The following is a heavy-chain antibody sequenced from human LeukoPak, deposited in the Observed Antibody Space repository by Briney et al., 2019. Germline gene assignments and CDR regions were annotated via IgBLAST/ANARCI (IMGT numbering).Heavy chain of an antibody. CDR1: GGSISSGGYY. Sequence: SETLSLTCTVSGGSISSGGYYWTWIRRHPGKGLEWIGYIYYSGSTDYNPSLMSRLTISLERSKNQFSLKLTSVTAADTAVYYCARAPDFDAFDIWGQGTKVTVSS. D-gene: IGHD2-21*02. CDR2: IYYSGST. V-gene: IGHV4-31*03. J-gene: IGHJ3*02. CDR3: ARAPDFDAFDI.